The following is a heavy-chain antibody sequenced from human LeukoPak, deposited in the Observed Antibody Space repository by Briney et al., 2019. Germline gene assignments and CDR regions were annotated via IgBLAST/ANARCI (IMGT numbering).Heavy chain of an antibody. CDR3: ARGGGDFWSGYYGTYYFDY. D-gene: IGHD3-3*01. Sequence: ASVKVSCKASGYSFTNYGITWVRQAPGQGLEGVGWISAYNGNTKYGQNLQGRVTMTTDTSTSTAYIELRSLRTDDTAVYYCARGGGDFWSGYYGTYYFDYWGQGTLVTVSP. CDR2: ISAYNGNT. J-gene: IGHJ4*02. CDR1: GYSFTNYG. V-gene: IGHV1-18*01.